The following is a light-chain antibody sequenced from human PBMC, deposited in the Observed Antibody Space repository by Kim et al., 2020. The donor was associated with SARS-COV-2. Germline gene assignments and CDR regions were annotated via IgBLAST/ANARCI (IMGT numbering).Light chain of an antibody. V-gene: IGKV3-20*01. Sequence: APGERATLACTASQSVTSASLAWFQQRPGQAPGLLIFNAFTRATGIPDRFSGSGSGTDFTLTITRLEPEDFAVYYCQQYSSSLWTFGQGTKVYIK. CDR2: NAF. CDR3: QQYSSSLWT. CDR1: QSVTSAS. J-gene: IGKJ1*01.